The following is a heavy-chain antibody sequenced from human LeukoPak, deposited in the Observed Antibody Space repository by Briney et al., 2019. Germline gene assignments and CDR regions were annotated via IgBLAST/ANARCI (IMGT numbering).Heavy chain of an antibody. D-gene: IGHD3-10*01. Sequence: ASVKVSCKASGYTFTSYGINWVRQAPGQGLEWMGWISAYNGDTNYAQKFQGRVTITADESTSTAYMELSSLRSEDTAVYYCASGNYYGSGSFDYWGQGTLVTVSS. V-gene: IGHV1-18*01. J-gene: IGHJ4*02. CDR3: ASGNYYGSGSFDY. CDR1: GYTFTSYG. CDR2: ISAYNGDT.